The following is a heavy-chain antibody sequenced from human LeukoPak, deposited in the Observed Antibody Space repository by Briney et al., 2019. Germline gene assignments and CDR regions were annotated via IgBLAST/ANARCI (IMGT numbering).Heavy chain of an antibody. Sequence: GASVKASCKASGYTFTSYYIHWVRQAPGQGLEWMGIINPSGGSTSYAQKFQGRVTMTRDLSTSTVYMELSSLRSEDTAVYYCARDRLRIAARPDLEAYWFDPWGQGTLVTVSS. CDR1: GYTFTSYY. CDR2: INPSGGST. J-gene: IGHJ5*02. V-gene: IGHV1-46*01. D-gene: IGHD6-6*01. CDR3: ARDRLRIAARPDLEAYWFDP.